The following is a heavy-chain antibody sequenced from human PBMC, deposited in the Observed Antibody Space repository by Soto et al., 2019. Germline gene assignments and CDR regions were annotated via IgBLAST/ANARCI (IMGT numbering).Heavy chain of an antibody. Sequence: PSETLSLTCTVSGGSISSGDYYWSWIRQPPGKGLEWIGYIYYSGSTYYNPSLKSRVTISVDTSKNQFSLKLSSVTAADTAVYYCARQIRITMVRGIDYWGQGTLVTVSS. CDR3: ARQIRITMVRGIDY. CDR2: IYYSGST. D-gene: IGHD3-10*01. J-gene: IGHJ4*02. CDR1: GGSISSGDYY. V-gene: IGHV4-30-4*01.